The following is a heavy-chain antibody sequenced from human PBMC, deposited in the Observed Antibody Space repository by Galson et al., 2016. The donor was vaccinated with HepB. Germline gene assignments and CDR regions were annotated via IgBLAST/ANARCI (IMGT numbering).Heavy chain of an antibody. V-gene: IGHV3-21*01. D-gene: IGHD5-18*01. J-gene: IGHJ4*02. CDR3: ARDRGIQLWSRDGLDY. CDR2: ISSSSSYI. CDR1: GFTFSTYS. Sequence: SLRLSCAASGFTFSTYSMNWVRQVPGKGLEWVSSISSSSSYIYYGDSLKGRFTISRDNAKNSLYLQMNSLRAEDTAVYYCARDRGIQLWSRDGLDYWGQGTLVTVSS.